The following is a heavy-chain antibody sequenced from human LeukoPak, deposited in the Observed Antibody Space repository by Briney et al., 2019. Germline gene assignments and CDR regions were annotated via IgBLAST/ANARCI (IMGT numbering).Heavy chain of an antibody. D-gene: IGHD6-13*01. CDR2: IYYSGST. V-gene: IGHV4-39*01. J-gene: IGHJ4*02. Sequence: SETLSLTCTVSGGSIGSSSYYWGWIRQPPGKGLEWIGSIYYSGSTYYNPSLKSRVTISVDTSKNQFSLKLSSVTAADTAVYYCARRTARAAAGHFDYWGQGTLVTVSS. CDR3: ARRTARAAAGHFDY. CDR1: GGSIGSSSYY.